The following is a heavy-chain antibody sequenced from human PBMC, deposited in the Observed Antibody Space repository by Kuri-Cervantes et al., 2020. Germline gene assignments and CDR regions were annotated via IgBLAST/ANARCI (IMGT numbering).Heavy chain of an antibody. D-gene: IGHD2-21*02. J-gene: IGHJ2*01. CDR3: AHRPGDPRTGYFDL. Sequence: SGPTLVKPTQTLTLTCTFSGFSLSTSGMRVSWIRQPPGKALEWLARIYWDDDKRYSPSLKSRLTITKDTSKNQVVLTMTNMDPVDTATYYCAHRPGDPRTGYFDLWGRGTLVTVSS. CDR1: GFSLSTSGMR. CDR2: IYWDDDK. V-gene: IGHV2-5*08.